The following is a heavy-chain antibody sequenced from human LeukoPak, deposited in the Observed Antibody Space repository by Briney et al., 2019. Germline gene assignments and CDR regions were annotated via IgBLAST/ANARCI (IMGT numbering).Heavy chain of an antibody. CDR3: ARHPYYYYGSGSFINYYYYYMDV. V-gene: IGHV4-34*01. Sequence: SETLSLTCAVYGESFSGYYWSWIRQPPGKGLEWIGEINHSGSTNYNPSLKSRVTISVDTSKNQFSLKLSSVTAADTAVYYCARHPYYYYGSGSFINYYYYYMDVWGKGTTVTISS. J-gene: IGHJ6*03. CDR2: INHSGST. CDR1: GESFSGYY. D-gene: IGHD3-10*01.